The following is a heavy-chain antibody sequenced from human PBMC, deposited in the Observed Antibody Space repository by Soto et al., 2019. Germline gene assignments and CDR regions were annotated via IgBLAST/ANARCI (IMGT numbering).Heavy chain of an antibody. CDR3: VKDLMAVTGLGVFDS. V-gene: IGHV3-23*01. D-gene: IGHD6-19*01. CDR2: IRGSGVSA. Sequence: PGGSLRLSCAASGFIFSSYAMSWVRQAPGKGLEWVPIIRGSGVSAYYADSVKGRFTISRDNSKTTLYLQMNSLSAEDTAIYYCVKDLMAVTGLGVFDSWGQGTLVTVSS. J-gene: IGHJ4*02. CDR1: GFIFSSYA.